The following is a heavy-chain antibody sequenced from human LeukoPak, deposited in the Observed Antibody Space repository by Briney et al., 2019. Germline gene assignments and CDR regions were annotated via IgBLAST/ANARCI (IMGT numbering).Heavy chain of an antibody. CDR2: ISSSSSYI. CDR1: GFTFRSYS. Sequence: GGSLRLSCAASGFTFRSYSMNWVRQAPGKGLEWVSSISSSSSYIYYADSVKGRFTISRDNAKNSLYLQMNSLRAEDTAVYYCASPRDSSGYGMDVWGQGTTVTVSS. CDR3: ASPRDSSGYGMDV. J-gene: IGHJ6*02. D-gene: IGHD6-19*01. V-gene: IGHV3-21*01.